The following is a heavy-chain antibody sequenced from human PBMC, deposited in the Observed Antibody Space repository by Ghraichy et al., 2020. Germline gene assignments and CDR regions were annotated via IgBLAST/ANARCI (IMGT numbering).Heavy chain of an antibody. CDR1: GGSIISSSYY. CDR3: ARLSIMITFGGIDY. J-gene: IGHJ4*02. D-gene: IGHD3-16*01. V-gene: IGHV4-39*01. Sequence: SETLSLTCTVSGGSIISSSYYWGWIRQPPGKGLEWIGSIYYSGSTYYNPSLKSRVTISVDTSKNQFSLKLSSVTAADTAVYYCARLSIMITFGGIDYWGQGTLVTVSS. CDR2: IYYSGST.